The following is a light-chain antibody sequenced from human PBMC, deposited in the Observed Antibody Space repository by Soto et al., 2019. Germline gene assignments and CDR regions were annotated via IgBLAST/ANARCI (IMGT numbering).Light chain of an antibody. CDR2: GSS. CDR3: QQYATSWT. J-gene: IGKJ1*01. Sequence: EIVLTQSPGTLSLSPGERATLSCRASPSFDITFLAWYQHKPGQAPRVLIYGSSRRATGISDRFSGSGSGTDFTLTISRLEPEEFAVYFCQQYATSWTFGQGDKVEMK. CDR1: PSFDITF. V-gene: IGKV3-20*01.